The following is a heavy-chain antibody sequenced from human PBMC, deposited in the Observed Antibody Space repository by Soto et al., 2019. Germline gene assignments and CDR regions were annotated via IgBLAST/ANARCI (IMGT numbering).Heavy chain of an antibody. V-gene: IGHV3-30-3*01. CDR1: GFTFSSYA. CDR2: ISYDGSNK. J-gene: IGHJ6*02. D-gene: IGHD2-2*01. Sequence: GGSLRLSCAASGFTFSSYAMHWVRQAPGKGLEWVAVISYDGSNKYYADSVKGRFTISRGNSKNTLYLQMNSLRAEDTAVYYCARGILEDIVVVPAALDVWGQGTTVTVSS. CDR3: ARGILEDIVVVPAALDV.